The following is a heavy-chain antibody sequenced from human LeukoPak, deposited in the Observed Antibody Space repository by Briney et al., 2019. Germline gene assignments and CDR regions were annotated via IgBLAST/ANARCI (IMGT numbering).Heavy chain of an antibody. CDR2: IYSGGST. CDR1: GFTVSSNY. V-gene: IGHV3-53*01. Sequence: GGSLRLSCAASGFTVSSNYMSWVRQAPGKGLEWVSVIYSGGSTYYADSVKGRFTISRDNSKNTLYLQMNSLRAEDTAVYYCAKGQPSKTYYYGSGRYAFDIWGQGTMVTVSS. D-gene: IGHD3-10*01. J-gene: IGHJ3*02. CDR3: AKGQPSKTYYYGSGRYAFDI.